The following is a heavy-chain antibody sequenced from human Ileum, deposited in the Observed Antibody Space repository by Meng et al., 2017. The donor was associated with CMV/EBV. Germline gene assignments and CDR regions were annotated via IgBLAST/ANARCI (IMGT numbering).Heavy chain of an antibody. D-gene: IGHD2-2*01. CDR2: INPNSGGT. Sequence: ASVKVSCKASGYTFTGYYMHWVRQAPGQGLEWMGWINPNSGGTNYAQKFQGRVTLTRDTSINTAYMELNMLRHDDTAVYYCARDPGCDDPSCYGIGWDLWGQGTLVTVSS. J-gene: IGHJ5*02. V-gene: IGHV1-2*02. CDR3: ARDPGCDDPSCYGIGWDL. CDR1: GYTFTGYY.